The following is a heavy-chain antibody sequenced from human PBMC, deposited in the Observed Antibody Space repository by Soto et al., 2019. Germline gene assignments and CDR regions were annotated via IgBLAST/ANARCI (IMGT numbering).Heavy chain of an antibody. CDR2: IYYSGST. Sequence: PSETLSLTCTVSGGSISSSSYYWGWIRQPPGKGLEWIGSIYYSGSTYYNPSLKSRVTISVDTSKNQFSLKLSSVTAADTAVYYCARHSPGIAVAQPLYYYGMDVWGQGTTVTVSS. CDR1: GGSISSSSYY. CDR3: ARHSPGIAVAQPLYYYGMDV. V-gene: IGHV4-39*01. J-gene: IGHJ6*02. D-gene: IGHD6-19*01.